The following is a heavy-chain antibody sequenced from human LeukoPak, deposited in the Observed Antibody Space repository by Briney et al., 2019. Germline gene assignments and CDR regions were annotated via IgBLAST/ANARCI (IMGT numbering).Heavy chain of an antibody. Sequence: ASVKVSCKASGYTFTGYYMHWVRQAPGQGLEWMGWINPNSGGTNYAQKLQGRVTMTTDTSTSTAYMELRSLRSDDTAVYYCARDLADILWFGELLMRFDPWGQGTLVTVSS. V-gene: IGHV1-2*02. J-gene: IGHJ5*02. CDR1: GYTFTGYY. CDR3: ARDLADILWFGELLMRFDP. CDR2: INPNSGGT. D-gene: IGHD3-10*01.